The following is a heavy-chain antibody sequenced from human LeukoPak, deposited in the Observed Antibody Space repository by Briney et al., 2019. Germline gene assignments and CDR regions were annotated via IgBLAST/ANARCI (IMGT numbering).Heavy chain of an antibody. CDR3: ARDRYYDFRSGYYGLPNFDY. CDR2: ISAYNGNT. Sequence: GASVKVSCKASGYTFTSYGISWVRQAPGQGLEWMGWISAYNGNTNYAQKLQGRVTMTTDTSTSTAYMELRSLRSDDTAVYYCARDRYYDFRSGYYGLPNFDYWGQGTLVTVSS. J-gene: IGHJ4*02. V-gene: IGHV1-18*01. CDR1: GYTFTSYG. D-gene: IGHD3-3*01.